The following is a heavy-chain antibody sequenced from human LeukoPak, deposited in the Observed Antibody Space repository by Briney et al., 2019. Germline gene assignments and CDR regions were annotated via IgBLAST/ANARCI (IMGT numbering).Heavy chain of an antibody. CDR3: ARRAGAYSHPYDY. CDR1: GFTFDDYA. V-gene: IGHV3-9*01. D-gene: IGHD4/OR15-4a*01. CDR2: ISWNSGGI. J-gene: IGHJ4*02. Sequence: GGSLRLSCAASGFTFDDYAMHWVRQAPGKGLEWVSGISWNSGGIGYADSVKGRFTISRDNSKNTLYLQMNSLRAEDTAVYYCARRAGAYSHPYDYWGQGTLVTVSS.